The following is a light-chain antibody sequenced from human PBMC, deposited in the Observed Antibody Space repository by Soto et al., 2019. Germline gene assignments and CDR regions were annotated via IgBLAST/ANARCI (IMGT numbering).Light chain of an antibody. V-gene: IGLV1-51*01. Sequence: QYVLTQPPAVSAAPGQKVTISCSGSSSNIGGNSVSWYQQLPGTAPKLLIYDDNKRPSGIPDRFSGSKSGTSATLGITGFQTGDEADYYCGSWDSSLTDYVFGTGTNVTVL. CDR1: SSNIGGNS. CDR2: DDN. CDR3: GSWDSSLTDYV. J-gene: IGLJ1*01.